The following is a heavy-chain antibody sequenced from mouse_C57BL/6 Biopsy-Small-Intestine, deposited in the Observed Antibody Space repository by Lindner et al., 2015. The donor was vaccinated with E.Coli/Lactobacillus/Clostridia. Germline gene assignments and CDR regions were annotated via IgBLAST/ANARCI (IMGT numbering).Heavy chain of an antibody. J-gene: IGHJ3*01. D-gene: IGHD2-4*01. Sequence: VQLQESGAELVKPGASVKMSCKASGYTFTNYWMTWVKQRPGQGLEWIGDIYPGSGSTNYNEKFKNKATLTVDTSSSTAFMQLSSLTSEDSAVYYCALYDYDEGFAYWGQGTLVTVSA. CDR3: ALYDYDEGFAY. CDR2: IYPGSGST. CDR1: GYTFTNYW. V-gene: IGHV1-55*01.